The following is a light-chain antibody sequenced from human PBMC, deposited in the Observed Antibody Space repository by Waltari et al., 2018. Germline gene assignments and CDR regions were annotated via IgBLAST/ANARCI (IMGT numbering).Light chain of an antibody. CDR3: AAWDDSLNGLYV. CDR1: SSNIGSNT. V-gene: IGLV1-44*01. CDR2: SNN. Sequence: QSVLTQPPSASGTPGQRVTISCSGSSSNIGSNTVTWYQQLPGTAPKLLIYSNNHPPSGVPDRFSGSKSGTSASLAISGLQSEDEADYYCAAWDDSLNGLYVFGTGTKVTVL. J-gene: IGLJ1*01.